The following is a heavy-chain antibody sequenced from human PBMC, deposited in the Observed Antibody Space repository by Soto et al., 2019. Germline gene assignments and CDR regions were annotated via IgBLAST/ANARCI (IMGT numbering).Heavy chain of an antibody. J-gene: IGHJ4*02. Sequence: ASVKVSCKASGYTFTSYGISWVRQAPGQGLEWMGWISAYNGNTNYAQKLQGRVTMTTDTSTSTAYMELRSLRSDDTAVYYCARMPLRHCSGGSCSGHWGQGTLVTVSS. CDR2: ISAYNGNT. V-gene: IGHV1-18*01. CDR3: ARMPLRHCSGGSCSGH. CDR1: GYTFTSYG. D-gene: IGHD2-15*01.